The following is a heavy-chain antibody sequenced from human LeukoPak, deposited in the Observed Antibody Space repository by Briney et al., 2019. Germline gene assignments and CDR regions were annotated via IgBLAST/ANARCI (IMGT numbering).Heavy chain of an antibody. J-gene: IGHJ6*02. CDR1: GYTLTELS. V-gene: IGHV1-24*01. CDR2: FDPEDGET. CDR3: ARGGGCGGDCYGYYGMDV. Sequence: ASVKVSCKVSGYTLTELSMHWVRQAPGKGLEWMGGFDPEDGETIYAQKFQGRVTMTEDTSTDTAYMELSSLRSEDTAVYYCARGGGCGGDCYGYYGMDVWGQGTTVTVSS. D-gene: IGHD2-21*02.